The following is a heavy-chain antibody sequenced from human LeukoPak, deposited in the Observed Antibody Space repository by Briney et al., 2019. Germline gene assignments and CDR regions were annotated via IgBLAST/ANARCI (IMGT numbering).Heavy chain of an antibody. CDR3: VRHRGSGVVSPFDY. CDR2: IYPGDSDT. V-gene: IGHV5-51*01. CDR1: GYTFTTYW. J-gene: IGHJ4*02. Sequence: GESLKISCKGSGYTFTTYWIGWVRQMPGKGLEWMGIIYPGDSDTRYSPSFQGQVTISADKSISTAYLQWSSLQASDTAMYYCVRHRGSGVVSPFDYWGQGTLVTVSS. D-gene: IGHD3-10*01.